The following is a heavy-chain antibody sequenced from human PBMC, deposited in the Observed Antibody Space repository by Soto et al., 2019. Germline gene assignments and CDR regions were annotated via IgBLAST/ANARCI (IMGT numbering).Heavy chain of an antibody. CDR1: GITFSSYS. V-gene: IGHV3-21*01. J-gene: IGHJ3*02. CDR2: ISSSSSYI. CDR3: AREVVPAADHAFDS. D-gene: IGHD2-2*01. Sequence: GGPLTLSCAVSGITFSSYSMNWVCPAPGKGLEWFSSISSSSSYIYYADSVKGRFTISRDNAKNTLYLQMNSLRAEDTAVYYCAREVVPAADHAFDSWGQGTMVTVSS.